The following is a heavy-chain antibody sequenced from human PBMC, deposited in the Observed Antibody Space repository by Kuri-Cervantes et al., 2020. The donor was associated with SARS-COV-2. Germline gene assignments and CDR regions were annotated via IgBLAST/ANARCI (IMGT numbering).Heavy chain of an antibody. V-gene: IGHV1-2*04. Sequence: ASVKVSCKASGYTFSGYYIYWVRQAPGQGLEWLGWINPNSGGTNYAQKFQGWVTMTRGTSISTAYMELSRLRSDDTAVYYCATGMVRGVIKSYYYGMDVWGQRTTVTVSS. CDR3: ATGMVRGVIKSYYYGMDV. J-gene: IGHJ6*02. CDR1: GYTFSGYY. CDR2: INPNSGGT. D-gene: IGHD3-10*01.